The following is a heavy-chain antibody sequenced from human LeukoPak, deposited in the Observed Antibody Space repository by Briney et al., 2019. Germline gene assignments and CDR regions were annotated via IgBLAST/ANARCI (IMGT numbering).Heavy chain of an antibody. J-gene: IGHJ4*02. CDR1: NDSISPLY. Sequence: PSETLSLTCTVSNDSISPLYWGWIRQPPGKGLEFIGYIFYSGTTNFNPSLKSRVTLSVHTSKNQFSLRLNSVTAADTAVYYCARGGSAAKSYFDSWGQGTLVTVSS. D-gene: IGHD6-13*01. CDR3: ARGGSAAKSYFDS. CDR2: IFYSGTT. V-gene: IGHV4-59*11.